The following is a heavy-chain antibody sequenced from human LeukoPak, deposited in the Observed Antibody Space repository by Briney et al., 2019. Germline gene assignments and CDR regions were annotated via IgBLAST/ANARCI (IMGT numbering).Heavy chain of an antibody. D-gene: IGHD3-3*01. CDR3: ARHRDYDFWSGPDY. J-gene: IGHJ4*02. Sequence: GESLQISCTGSGYSFTSYWIGWVRQMPGKGLEWMGIIYPGDSDTRYSPSFQGQVTISADKSISTAYLQWSSLKASDTAMYYRARHRDYDFWSGPDYWGQGTLVTVSS. CDR2: IYPGDSDT. CDR1: GYSFTSYW. V-gene: IGHV5-51*01.